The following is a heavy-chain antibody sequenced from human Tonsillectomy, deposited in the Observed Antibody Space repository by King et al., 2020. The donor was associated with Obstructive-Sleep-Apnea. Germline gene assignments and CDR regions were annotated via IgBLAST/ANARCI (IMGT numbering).Heavy chain of an antibody. CDR2: ISSSGSTI. V-gene: IGHV3-11*01. J-gene: IGHJ4*02. D-gene: IGHD2-2*01. CDR1: GFTFSDYY. CDR3: ARDPQPISGGPEGVVPAAPSDY. Sequence: VQLVESGGGLVKPGGSLRLSCAASGFTFSDYYMSWIRQAPGKGLEWVSYISSSGSTIYYADSVKGRFTISRDNAKNSLYLQMNSLRAEDTAVDYGARDPQPISGGPEGVVPAAPSDYWGQGTLVTVSS.